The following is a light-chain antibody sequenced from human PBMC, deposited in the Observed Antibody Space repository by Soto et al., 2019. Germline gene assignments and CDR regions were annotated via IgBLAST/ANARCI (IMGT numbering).Light chain of an antibody. CDR3: HQYDKSPRT. Sequence: EIVLTQSPGTLSLSPGERATLSCRASQSVSTGYLTWYQQKPGQAPRLLIYATSNRATGIPDRFSGSGSGTEFTLTISRLEPEDFAVYFCHQYDKSPRTFGQGTKVEI. J-gene: IGKJ1*01. CDR1: QSVSTGY. V-gene: IGKV3-20*01. CDR2: ATS.